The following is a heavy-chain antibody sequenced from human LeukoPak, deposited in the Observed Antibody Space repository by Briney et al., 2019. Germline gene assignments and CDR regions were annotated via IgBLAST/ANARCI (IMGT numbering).Heavy chain of an antibody. J-gene: IGHJ4*02. CDR2: INYSGAET. V-gene: IGHV3-23*01. CDR3: AKSSSGWGSFDY. D-gene: IGHD6-19*01. Sequence: GGSLRRSCAASEFTFSSYAMSWVRQTPGKGLKGVSAINYSGAETNYADSVKGRFTISRDNSKNTVYLQMNSLRAEDTAVYYCAKSSSGWGSFDYWGQGSLVTVSS. CDR1: EFTFSSYA.